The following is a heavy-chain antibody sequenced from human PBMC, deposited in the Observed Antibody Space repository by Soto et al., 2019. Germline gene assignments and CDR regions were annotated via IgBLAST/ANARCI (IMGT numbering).Heavy chain of an antibody. CDR1: SGSISSSNW. Sequence: SETLSLTCAVSSGSISSSNWWSWVRQPPGKGLEWIGEIYHSGSTNYNPSLKSRVTISVDKSKNQFSLKLSSVTAADTAVYYCARVGSSSSLWLDPWGQGTLVTVSS. V-gene: IGHV4-4*02. CDR3: ARVGSSSSLWLDP. CDR2: IYHSGST. J-gene: IGHJ5*02. D-gene: IGHD6-6*01.